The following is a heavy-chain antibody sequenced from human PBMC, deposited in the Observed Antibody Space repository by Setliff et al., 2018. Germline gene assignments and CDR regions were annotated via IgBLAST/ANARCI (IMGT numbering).Heavy chain of an antibody. D-gene: IGHD7-27*01. Sequence: GGSLRLSCAASGFTFSSYGMFWVRQAPGKGLEWVAVISSDGNNEYYADSVKGRFTISRDNSKNTLYLQMNSLKTEDTAVYYCTRDSNHNWGSGRDYWGQGTLVTVSS. CDR2: ISSDGNNE. V-gene: IGHV3-33*05. CDR3: TRDSNHNWGSGRDY. J-gene: IGHJ4*02. CDR1: GFTFSSYG.